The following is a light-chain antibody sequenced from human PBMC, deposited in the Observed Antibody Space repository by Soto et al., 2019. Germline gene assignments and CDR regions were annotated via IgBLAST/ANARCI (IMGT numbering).Light chain of an antibody. CDR3: QQYSNSAWT. J-gene: IGKJ1*01. CDR2: GAS. Sequence: EIVLTQSPGTLSLSPGERATLSCRASQSVSSSYLAWYQQKPGQAPRLLIFGASSRATGIPDRFSGSGSESDFTLTITRQEPEDFAVYYCQQYSNSAWTFGQGTRVEIK. CDR1: QSVSSSY. V-gene: IGKV3-20*01.